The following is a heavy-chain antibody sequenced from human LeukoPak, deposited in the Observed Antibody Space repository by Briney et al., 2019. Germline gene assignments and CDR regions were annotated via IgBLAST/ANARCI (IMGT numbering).Heavy chain of an antibody. CDR3: ARGDYGSGSYSFDY. Sequence: GGSLRLSCAASGFTFSSYGMNWVRQAPGKGLEWVSSISSSSSYIYYADSVKGRFTISRDNAKNSLYLQMNSLRAEDTAVYYCARGDYGSGSYSFDYWGQGTLVTVSS. J-gene: IGHJ4*02. V-gene: IGHV3-21*01. CDR2: ISSSSSYI. CDR1: GFTFSSYG. D-gene: IGHD3-10*01.